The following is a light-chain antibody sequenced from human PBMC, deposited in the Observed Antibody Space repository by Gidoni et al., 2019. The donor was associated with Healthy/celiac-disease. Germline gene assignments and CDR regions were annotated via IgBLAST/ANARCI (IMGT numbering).Light chain of an antibody. CDR3: CSYAGSSTFVV. J-gene: IGLJ2*01. Sequence: QSALPQPASVSGSPGQSITISCTGTSSDVVIYNLVSWYQQHPGKAPKLMIYEGSKRPSGVSNLFSGSKSGNTASLTISGLQAEDEADYYCCSYAGSSTFVVFGGGTKLTVL. CDR2: EGS. V-gene: IGLV2-23*01. CDR1: SSDVVIYNL.